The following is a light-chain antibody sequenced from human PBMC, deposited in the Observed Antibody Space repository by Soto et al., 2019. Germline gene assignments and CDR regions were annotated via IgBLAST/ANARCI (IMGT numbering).Light chain of an antibody. V-gene: IGLV2-14*01. CDR3: HSYTSTTTLGV. CDR2: EVS. Sequence: QSVLTQPASVSGSPGQSITISCTGTSSDVGGYVFVSWYQQHPGKAPKLMIYEVSNRPSGVSHRFSGSKSGNTASLTISGLQAEDEADYYCHSYTSTTTLGVFGGGTQLTVL. CDR1: SSDVGGYVF. J-gene: IGLJ7*01.